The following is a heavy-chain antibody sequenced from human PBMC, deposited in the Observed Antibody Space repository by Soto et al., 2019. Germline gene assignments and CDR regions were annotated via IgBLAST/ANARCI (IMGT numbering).Heavy chain of an antibody. CDR3: ARGRTGWYFDY. V-gene: IGHV3-13*01. D-gene: IGHD6-19*01. CDR2: IGTAGDT. Sequence: PGGSLRLSCAASGFTFSSYDMHWVRQATGKGLEWVSAIGTAGDTYYPGSVKGRFTISRENAKNSLYLQMNSLRAGDTAVYYCARGRTGWYFDYWGQGTLVTVSS. CDR1: GFTFSSYD. J-gene: IGHJ4*02.